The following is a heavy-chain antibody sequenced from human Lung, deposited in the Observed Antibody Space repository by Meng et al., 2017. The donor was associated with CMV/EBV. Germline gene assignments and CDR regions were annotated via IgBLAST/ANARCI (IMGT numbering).Heavy chain of an antibody. CDR3: VRLGGYCSSTSCYYYGMDV. D-gene: IGHD2-2*01. V-gene: IGHV3-49*04. CDR2: IRSKAYGGTT. Sequence: GGSLRLSCSTSGFTFGDYAMNWVRQAPGKGLEWVGFIRSKAYGGTTEHAASVKGRFTISRDDSKSIAYLRMNSLKTEDTAVYYCVRLGGYCSSTSCYYYGMDVWXQGNXVTVDS. J-gene: IGHJ6*01. CDR1: GFTFGDYA.